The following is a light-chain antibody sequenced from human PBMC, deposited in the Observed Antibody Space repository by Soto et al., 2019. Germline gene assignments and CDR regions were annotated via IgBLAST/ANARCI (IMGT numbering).Light chain of an antibody. J-gene: IGKJ1*01. CDR3: HQFGTSPKT. V-gene: IGKV3-20*01. CDR2: GVS. Sequence: EILLTQSPGTLSLSPGERATLSCRASQSVSSNYLAWYQHKPGQAPRLLIYGVSSRATGIPDRFSGSGSGTHFTLTISRLEPEDFAVYYCHQFGTSPKTFGQGTKVEIK. CDR1: QSVSSNY.